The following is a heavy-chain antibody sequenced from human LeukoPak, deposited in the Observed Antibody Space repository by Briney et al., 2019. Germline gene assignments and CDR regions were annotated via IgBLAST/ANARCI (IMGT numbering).Heavy chain of an antibody. CDR1: GFIFSSNS. V-gene: IGHV3-48*02. Sequence: LTGGSLRLSCVASGFIFSSNSMNWVRQAPGKGLEWVSHIRSSGTTMYYADSVKGRFTISRDNGKNSLYLQMNNLRDEDTAVYYCARSASNIYDQTNWGQGTLVTVSS. D-gene: IGHD3-3*01. J-gene: IGHJ4*02. CDR3: ARSASNIYDQTN. CDR2: IRSSGTTM.